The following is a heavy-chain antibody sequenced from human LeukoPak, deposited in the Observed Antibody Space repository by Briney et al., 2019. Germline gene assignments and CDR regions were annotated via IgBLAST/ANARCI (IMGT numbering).Heavy chain of an antibody. CDR1: GFTFSSYA. CDR2: ISGSGGST. J-gene: IGHJ4*02. CDR3: AKGSYDYVWGSYRPFDY. Sequence: LAGGSLRLSCAASGFTFSSYAMSWVRQAPGKGLEWVSAISGSGGSTYYADSVKGRFTISRDNSKNTLYLQMNSLRAEDTAVYYCAKGSYDYVWGSYRPFDYWGQGTLVTVSS. V-gene: IGHV3-23*01. D-gene: IGHD3-16*02.